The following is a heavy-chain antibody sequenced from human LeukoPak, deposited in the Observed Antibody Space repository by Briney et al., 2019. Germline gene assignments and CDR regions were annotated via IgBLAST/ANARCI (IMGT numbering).Heavy chain of an antibody. Sequence: GGSLRLSCVASAFTFNNYWMHWVRQAPGKGLVWVSRIKGDGSSTNYADSVRGRFTISRDNAKNTVYLQMNSLRTEDTAVYYCAKDRAVYYYDSSGSIDAFDIWGQGTMVTVSS. CDR3: AKDRAVYYYDSSGSIDAFDI. D-gene: IGHD3-22*01. J-gene: IGHJ3*02. CDR1: AFTFNNYW. V-gene: IGHV3-74*01. CDR2: IKGDGSST.